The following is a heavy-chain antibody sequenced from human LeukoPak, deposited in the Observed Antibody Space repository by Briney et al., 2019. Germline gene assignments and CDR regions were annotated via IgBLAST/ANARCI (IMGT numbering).Heavy chain of an antibody. Sequence: SETLSLTCTVSGGSISSGSYYWSWIRQPAGKGLEWIGRIYTSGSTNYNPSLKSRVTISVDTSKNQFSLKLSSVTAADTAVYYCARLPYYDFWSGYQGIVDYYVDVWGKGTTVTVSS. J-gene: IGHJ6*03. D-gene: IGHD3-3*01. CDR2: IYTSGST. V-gene: IGHV4-61*02. CDR3: ARLPYYDFWSGYQGIVDYYVDV. CDR1: GGSISSGSYY.